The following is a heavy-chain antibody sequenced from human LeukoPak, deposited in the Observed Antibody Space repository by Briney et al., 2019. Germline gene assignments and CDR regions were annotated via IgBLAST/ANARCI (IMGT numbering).Heavy chain of an antibody. Sequence: PAGSLRLSCAASGFTFSSYGMHWVRQAPGKGLEWVAVISYDGSNKYYADSVKGRFTISRDNSKNTLYLQMNSLRAEDTAVYYCAKEGHGSSLDYWGQGTLVTVSS. CDR1: GFTFSSYG. CDR3: AKEGHGSSLDY. CDR2: ISYDGSNK. J-gene: IGHJ4*02. V-gene: IGHV3-30*18. D-gene: IGHD6-13*01.